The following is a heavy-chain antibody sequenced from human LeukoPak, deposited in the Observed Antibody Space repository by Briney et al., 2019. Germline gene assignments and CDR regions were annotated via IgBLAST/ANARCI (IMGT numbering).Heavy chain of an antibody. CDR3: NVYYYDSSGYRDY. J-gene: IGHJ4*02. CDR1: GFTVSSNY. D-gene: IGHD3-22*01. Sequence: PGGSLRLSCAASGFTVSSNYMSWVRQAPGKGLEWVSVIYSGGSAYYADSVKGRFTISRDNAKNSLYLQMNSLRAEDTAVYYCNVYYYDSSGYRDYWGQGTLVTVSS. V-gene: IGHV3-66*01. CDR2: IYSGGSA.